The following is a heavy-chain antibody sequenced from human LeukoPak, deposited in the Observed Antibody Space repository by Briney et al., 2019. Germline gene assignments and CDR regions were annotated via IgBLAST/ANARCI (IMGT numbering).Heavy chain of an antibody. D-gene: IGHD1-26*01. CDR3: ARHRRLVGATDVHALDI. J-gene: IGHJ3*02. CDR1: GGSISSYY. CDR2: IYTSGST. V-gene: IGHV4-4*09. Sequence: SETLSLTCTVSGGSISSYYWSWIRQPPGKGLEWIGYIYTSGSTNYNPSLKSRVTISVDTSKNQFSLKLSSVTAADTAVYYCARHRRLVGATDVHALDIWGQGTMVTVSS.